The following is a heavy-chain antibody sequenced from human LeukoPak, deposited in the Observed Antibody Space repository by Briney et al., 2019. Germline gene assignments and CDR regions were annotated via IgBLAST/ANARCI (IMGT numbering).Heavy chain of an antibody. CDR2: INPSGGST. J-gene: IGHJ4*02. CDR3: ARGPAMDEEYYYDSSGYYYVFGFDY. CDR1: GHTFTSYY. Sequence: GASVKVSCKASGHTFTSYYMHWVRQAPGQGLEWMGIINPSGGSTSYAQKFQGRVTMTRDTSTSTVYMELSSLRSEDTAVYYCARGPAMDEEYYYDSSGYYYVFGFDYWGQGTLVTVSS. D-gene: IGHD3-22*01. V-gene: IGHV1-46*01.